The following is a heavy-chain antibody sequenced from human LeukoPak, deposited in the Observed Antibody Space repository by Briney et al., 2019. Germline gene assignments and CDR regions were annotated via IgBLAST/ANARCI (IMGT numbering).Heavy chain of an antibody. J-gene: IGHJ3*02. D-gene: IGHD3-9*01. V-gene: IGHV4-34*01. CDR3: ARVGYDTDAFDI. CDR2: INHSGST. Sequence: KPSETLSLTCAVYGGSFSGYYWSWIRPPPGKGLEWIGEINHSGSTNYNPSLKSRVTISVDTSKNQFSLKLSSVTAADTAVYYCARVGYDTDAFDIWGQGTMVTVSS. CDR1: GGSFSGYY.